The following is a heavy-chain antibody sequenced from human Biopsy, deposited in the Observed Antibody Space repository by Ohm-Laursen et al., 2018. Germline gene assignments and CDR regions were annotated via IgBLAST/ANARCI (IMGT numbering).Heavy chain of an antibody. D-gene: IGHD5-12*01. CDR3: ARLGSGDYFPTFFDF. CDR1: GVSINGGRYY. V-gene: IGHV4-31*03. J-gene: IGHJ4*02. Sequence: SQTLSLTYPVSGVSINGGRYYWNWIRHHPGKGLEWIGNIFYSANTYYNPSLKSRVTISVDTSKNQFSLKLSSVTAADTAVYYCARLGSGDYFPTFFDFWGQGALVTVSS. CDR2: IFYSANT.